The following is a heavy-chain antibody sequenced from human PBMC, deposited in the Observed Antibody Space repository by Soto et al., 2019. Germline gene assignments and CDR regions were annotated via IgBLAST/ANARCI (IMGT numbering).Heavy chain of an antibody. Sequence: EVQLVESGGGSVQPGGSLRLSCAASGLPFGRYWLTWVRQAPGKGLEWVANINEDGSGKYYMDSVRGRFTTSRDNAKNSLFLQMNSLRAEDTAVYYCASLFCSIAACYRGGYRVFDYWGQGTLVTVSS. CDR3: ASLFCSIAACYRGGYRVFDY. V-gene: IGHV3-7*01. D-gene: IGHD2-2*01. J-gene: IGHJ4*02. CDR1: GLPFGRYW. CDR2: INEDGSGK.